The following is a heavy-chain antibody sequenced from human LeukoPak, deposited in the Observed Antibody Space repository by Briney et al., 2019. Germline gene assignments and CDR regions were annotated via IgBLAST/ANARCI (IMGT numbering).Heavy chain of an antibody. J-gene: IGHJ4*02. CDR2: ISSSGSTI. D-gene: IGHD6-19*01. CDR3: AREVAVTGTPSLDN. Sequence: GGSLRLSCAASGFTFSSYEMNWVRHAPGKGLEWVSYISSSGSTIYYADSVRGRFTLSRDNAKNSLYLQMNSLRVEDTAIYYCAREVAVTGTPSLDNWGQGTLVTVSS. V-gene: IGHV3-48*03. CDR1: GFTFSSYE.